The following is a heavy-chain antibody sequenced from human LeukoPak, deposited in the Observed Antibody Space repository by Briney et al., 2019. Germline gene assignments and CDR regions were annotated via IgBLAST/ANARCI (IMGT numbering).Heavy chain of an antibody. CDR2: IYTSGST. J-gene: IGHJ6*03. Sequence: KPSETLSLTCTVSGGSISSYYWSWIRRPAGKGLEWIGRIYTSGSTNYNPSLKSRVTMSVDTSKNQFSLKLSSVTAADTAVYYCARVGVVVVPAARVYYYYYMDVWGKGTTVTVSS. D-gene: IGHD2-2*01. CDR3: ARVGVVVVPAARVYYYYYMDV. V-gene: IGHV4-4*07. CDR1: GGSISSYY.